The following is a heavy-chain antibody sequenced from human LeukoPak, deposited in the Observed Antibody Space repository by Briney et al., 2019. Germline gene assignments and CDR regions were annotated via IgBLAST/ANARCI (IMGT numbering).Heavy chain of an antibody. J-gene: IGHJ4*02. V-gene: IGHV4-59*08. Sequence: PSETLSLTCTVSGGSISSYYWSWIRQPPGKGLEWIGYIYYSGSTNYNPSLKSRVTISVDTSKNQFSLKLSSVTAADTAVYYCARQSAGFGELFGYWGQGTLVTVSS. CDR3: ARQSAGFGELFGY. D-gene: IGHD3-10*01. CDR1: GGSISSYY. CDR2: IYYSGST.